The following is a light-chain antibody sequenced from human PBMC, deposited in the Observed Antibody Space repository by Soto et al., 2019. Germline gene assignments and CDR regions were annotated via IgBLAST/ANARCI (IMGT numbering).Light chain of an antibody. J-gene: IGKJ4*01. CDR1: QSITTN. V-gene: IGKV3-15*01. CDR3: QQYSNLPPLS. Sequence: EIVMTQSPATLSVSPGERATLSCRASQSITTNLGWYQQKPGQAPRLLIYGASARATGIPARFSGSGSGTEFTLTISSLQSEDFAVYYCQQYSNLPPLSFGGGTQVEI. CDR2: GAS.